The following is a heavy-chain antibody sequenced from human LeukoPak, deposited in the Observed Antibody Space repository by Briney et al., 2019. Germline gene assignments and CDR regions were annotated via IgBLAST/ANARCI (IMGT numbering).Heavy chain of an antibody. CDR1: GYSISSGYY. Sequence: SETLSLTCTVSGYSISSGYYWGWIRQPPGKGLEWIGSIYYSGSTYYNPSLKSRVTISVDTSKNQFSLKLSSVTAADTAVYYCARTLDSSSAFGAFDIWGQGTMVTVSS. CDR2: IYYSGST. D-gene: IGHD6-13*01. CDR3: ARTLDSSSAFGAFDI. J-gene: IGHJ3*02. V-gene: IGHV4-38-2*02.